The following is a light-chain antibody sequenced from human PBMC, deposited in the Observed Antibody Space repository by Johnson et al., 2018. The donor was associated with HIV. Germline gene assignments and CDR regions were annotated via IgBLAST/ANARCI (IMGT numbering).Light chain of an antibody. CDR2: DNN. Sequence: QSILTQPPSVSAAPGQKVTISCSGSSSNIGNNYVSWYQQLPGTAPKLLIYDNNKRPSGIPDRFSGSKSGTSATLGIPGLQPGDEADYYCGTWDSSLSAGWVFGTGTKVTVL. CDR3: GTWDSSLSAGWV. CDR1: SSNIGNNY. V-gene: IGLV1-51*01. J-gene: IGLJ1*01.